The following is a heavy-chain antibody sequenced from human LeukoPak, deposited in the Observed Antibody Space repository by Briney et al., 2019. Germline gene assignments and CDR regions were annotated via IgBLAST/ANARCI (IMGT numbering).Heavy chain of an antibody. CDR2: ISGSGGST. D-gene: IGHD3-16*02. J-gene: IGHJ5*02. V-gene: IGHV3-23*01. Sequence: PGGSLRLSCAASGFXFSSYAMSWVRQAPGKGLEWLSVISGSGGSTYSAESVKGRFTISRDNSKNTLYLQMNSLRAEDTAVYYCASSTGDYVWGSYRFNWFDPWGQGTLVTVSS. CDR3: ASSTGDYVWGSYRFNWFDP. CDR1: GFXFSSYA.